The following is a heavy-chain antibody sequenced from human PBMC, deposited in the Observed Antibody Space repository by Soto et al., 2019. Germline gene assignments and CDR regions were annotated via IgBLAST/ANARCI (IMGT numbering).Heavy chain of an antibody. J-gene: IGHJ4*02. CDR1: GGTFSSYA. D-gene: IGHD2-2*01. CDR3: ARGFGDIVVVPAHGYFDY. Sequence: SVKVSCKASGGTFSSYAIGWVRQAPGQGLEWMGGIIPIFGTANYAQKFQGRVTITADESTSTAYMELSSLRSEDTAVYYCARGFGDIVVVPAHGYFDYWGQGTLVTVSS. V-gene: IGHV1-69*13. CDR2: IIPIFGTA.